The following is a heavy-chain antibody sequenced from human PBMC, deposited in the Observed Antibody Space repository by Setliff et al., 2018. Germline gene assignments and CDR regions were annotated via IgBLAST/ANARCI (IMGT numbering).Heavy chain of an antibody. V-gene: IGHV4-4*08. CDR1: GGSISGYY. CDR2: IHTSGST. Sequence: KTSETLSLTCTVSGGSISGYYWSWIRQPPGKGLEWIGYIHTSGSTNYNPSLKSRVTISVYTSKNQFSLKSSSVTAADTAVYYCARSRGYKHDSSGYYYDHYYYYMDVWGKGTPVTVSS. CDR3: ARSRGYKHDSSGYYYDHYYYYMDV. J-gene: IGHJ6*03. D-gene: IGHD3-22*01.